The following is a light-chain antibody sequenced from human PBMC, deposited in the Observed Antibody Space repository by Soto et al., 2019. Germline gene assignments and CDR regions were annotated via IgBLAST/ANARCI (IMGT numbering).Light chain of an antibody. CDR3: QQSYSTPLS. CDR2: DAS. J-gene: IGKJ4*01. CDR1: QSITHY. V-gene: IGKV1-39*01. Sequence: DIQMTQSPSSLSASVGDRVTITCRASQSITHYLNWYQQKPGKAPKLLIYDASSLQSGVPSTFSGGGSGTAFTLTISSLQPEDFATYYCQQSYSTPLSFGGGTKVEIK.